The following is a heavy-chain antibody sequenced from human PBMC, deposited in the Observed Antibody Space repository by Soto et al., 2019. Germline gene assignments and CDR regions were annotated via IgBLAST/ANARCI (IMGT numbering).Heavy chain of an antibody. Sequence: SETLSLTCAVYGGSFSTYYWSWIRQPPGKGLEWLGEINHRGSTNYYPSLKSRLTISVDTSKNQFSLNLISVTAADRAVYYCARGLNWNYGAFDYWGQGTLVTVSS. CDR2: INHRGST. V-gene: IGHV4-34*01. CDR3: ARGLNWNYGAFDY. CDR1: GGSFSTYY. J-gene: IGHJ4*02. D-gene: IGHD1-7*01.